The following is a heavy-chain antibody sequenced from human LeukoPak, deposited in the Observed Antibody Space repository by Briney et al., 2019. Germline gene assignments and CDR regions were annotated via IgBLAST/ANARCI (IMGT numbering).Heavy chain of an antibody. CDR1: GITFSDYY. Sequence: GGSLRLSCAASGITFSDYYMSWIRQAPGKGLEWVSYISSSSTYTNYADSVKGRFTISRDNAKNSVYLQMNSLRAEDTAVYYCASWATGIDYWGQETLVTVSS. V-gene: IGHV3-11*03. J-gene: IGHJ4*02. CDR3: ASWATGIDY. CDR2: ISSSSTYT. D-gene: IGHD1-14*01.